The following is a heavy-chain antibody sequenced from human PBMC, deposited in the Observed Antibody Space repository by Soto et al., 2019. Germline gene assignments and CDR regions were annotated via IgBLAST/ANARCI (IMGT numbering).Heavy chain of an antibody. J-gene: IGHJ5*02. CDR2: MNPNSGNT. D-gene: IGHD6-13*01. CDR3: ARERSAAGTGWFDP. CDR1: GYTFTSYD. V-gene: IGHV1-8*01. Sequence: QVQLVQSGAEVKKPGASVKVSCKASGYTFTSYDINWVRQATGQGLEWMGWMNPNSGNTGYAQKFQGRVTMTRKTSISTAYMELSSLRSEDTAVYYWARERSAAGTGWFDPWGQGTLVTVSS.